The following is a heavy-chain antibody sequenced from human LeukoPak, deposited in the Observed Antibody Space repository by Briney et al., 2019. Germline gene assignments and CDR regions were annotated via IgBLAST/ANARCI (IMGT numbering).Heavy chain of an antibody. Sequence: ASVKVSCKASGYTFIGYYIHWVRQAPGQGLEWMGWIDPNTGATKYAEKFQGRVTMTKDTSISTAYMEVSSLRADDTAVYYCAKDRERFLEWDNWFDPWGQGTLVTVSS. CDR3: AKDRERFLEWDNWFDP. CDR1: GYTFIGYY. J-gene: IGHJ5*02. D-gene: IGHD3-3*01. V-gene: IGHV1-2*02. CDR2: IDPNTGAT.